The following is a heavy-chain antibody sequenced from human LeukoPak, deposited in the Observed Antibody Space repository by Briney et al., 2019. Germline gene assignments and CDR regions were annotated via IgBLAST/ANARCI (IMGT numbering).Heavy chain of an antibody. CDR2: NDYRGSI. J-gene: IGHJ4*02. Sequence: SETLSLTCAVSVTSGNYYWSWIRQPPGKGLEWIGYNDYRGSINYNPSLKSRVTISIDTSKNQFSLKLSSLTAADTAVYYCARASGGRGNYVLDYWGQGTLVTVSS. D-gene: IGHD2/OR15-2a*01. CDR3: ARASGGRGNYVLDY. V-gene: IGHV4-61*01. CDR1: VTSGNYY.